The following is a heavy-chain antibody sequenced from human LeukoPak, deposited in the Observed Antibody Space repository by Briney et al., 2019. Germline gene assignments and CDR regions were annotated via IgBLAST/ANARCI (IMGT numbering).Heavy chain of an antibody. Sequence: SETLSLTCTVSGGSISSYYWSWIRQPPGKGLEWIGYIYYSGSTNYNPSPKSRVTMSVDTSNNQFSLKLSSVTAADTAVYYCASGYYRIEYWGQGTLVTVSS. V-gene: IGHV4-59*12. CDR1: GGSISSYY. CDR2: IYYSGST. J-gene: IGHJ4*02. CDR3: ASGYYRIEY. D-gene: IGHD3-3*01.